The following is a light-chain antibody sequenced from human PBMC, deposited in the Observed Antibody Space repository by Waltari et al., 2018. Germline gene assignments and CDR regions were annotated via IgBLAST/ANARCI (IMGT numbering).Light chain of an antibody. Sequence: DILMTQSPPTPSASMGDRVTITCRASRDISTKLAWYQQKPGRAPKLLIYKASSLESGVPARFSGSGSGTEFTLTISTLQPDDFATYYCQEYVDDLWTFGQGTKVEIK. CDR2: KAS. CDR3: QEYVDDLWT. CDR1: RDISTK. J-gene: IGKJ1*01. V-gene: IGKV1-5*03.